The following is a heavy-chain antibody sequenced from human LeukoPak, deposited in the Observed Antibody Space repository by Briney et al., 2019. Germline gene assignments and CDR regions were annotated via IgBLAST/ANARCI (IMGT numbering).Heavy chain of an antibody. D-gene: IGHD6-13*01. CDR1: GFIFSSYA. CDR3: AKGPREWQQLGPDY. CDR2: ISGSGGST. V-gene: IGHV3-23*01. J-gene: IGHJ4*02. Sequence: GGSLSLFCAASGFIFSSYAMSWVRQARGKGLEWVSSISGSGGSTYYAASVKGRFTISRDNSKNTLYLQMNSLRGEDTAVYYCAKGPREWQQLGPDYWGQGTMLTVSS.